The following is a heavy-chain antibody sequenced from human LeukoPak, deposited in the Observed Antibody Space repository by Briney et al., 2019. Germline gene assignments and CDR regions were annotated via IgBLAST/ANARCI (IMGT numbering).Heavy chain of an antibody. Sequence: SVKVSCKASGYTFTSYAISWVRQAPGQGLEWMGGIIPIFGTANYAQKFQGRVTITADESTSTAYMELSSLRSEDTAVYYCARERRVVGANYYYYGMDVWGQGTTVTVSS. D-gene: IGHD1-26*01. CDR3: ARERRVVGANYYYYGMDV. J-gene: IGHJ6*02. CDR1: GYTFTSYA. V-gene: IGHV1-69*13. CDR2: IIPIFGTA.